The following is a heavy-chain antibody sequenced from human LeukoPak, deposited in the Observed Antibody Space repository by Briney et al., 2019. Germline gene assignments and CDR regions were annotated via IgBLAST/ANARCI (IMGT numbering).Heavy chain of an antibody. Sequence: ASVKVSCKASGYTFTSYDINWVRQATGQGLEWMGWMNPNSGNTGYAQKFQGRVTMTRNTSISTAYMELSSLRSDDTAVYYCARRSRLWLAKTLDYWGQGTLVTVSS. CDR2: MNPNSGNT. CDR3: ARRSRLWLAKTLDY. CDR1: GYTFTSYD. D-gene: IGHD6-19*01. J-gene: IGHJ4*02. V-gene: IGHV1-8*01.